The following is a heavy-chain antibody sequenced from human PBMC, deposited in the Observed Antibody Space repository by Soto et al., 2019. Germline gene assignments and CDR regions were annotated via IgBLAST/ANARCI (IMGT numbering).Heavy chain of an antibody. CDR3: ARENASGIVAVGPFDY. D-gene: IGHD6-13*01. J-gene: IGHJ4*02. CDR1: GGSISSYY. CDR2: IYYSGST. V-gene: IGHV4-59*01. Sequence: PSETLSLTCTVSGGSISSYYWSWIRQPPGKGLEWIGYIYYSGSTNYNPSLKSRVTISVDTSKNQFSLKLSSVTAAGTAVYYCARENASGIVAVGPFDYWGQGTLVTVSS.